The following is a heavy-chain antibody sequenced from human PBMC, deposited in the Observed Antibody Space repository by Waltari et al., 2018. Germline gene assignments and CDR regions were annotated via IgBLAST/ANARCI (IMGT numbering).Heavy chain of an antibody. CDR1: GGSISSYY. J-gene: IGHJ5*02. CDR2: IYYSGSP. CDR3: ARGSYGDYPTDWFDP. V-gene: IGHV4-59*01. Sequence: QVQLQESGPGLVKPSETLSLTCTVSGGSISSYYWSWIRQPPGKGLEWIGYIYYSGSPNYNPSLKSRVTISVDTSKNQFSLKRSSVTAADTAVYYCARGSYGDYPTDWFDPWGQGTLVTVSS. D-gene: IGHD4-17*01.